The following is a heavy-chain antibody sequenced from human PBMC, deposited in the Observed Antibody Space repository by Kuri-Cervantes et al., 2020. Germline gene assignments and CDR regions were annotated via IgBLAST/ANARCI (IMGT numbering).Heavy chain of an antibody. CDR1: GYTFTSYD. Sequence: ASVKVSCKASGYTFTSYDINWVRQATGQGLEWMGWMNPNSGNTGYAQKFRGRVTMTRNTSISTAYMELGSLRSEDTAVYYCASAADEAVAGYWGQGTLVTVSS. CDR3: ASAADEAVAGY. V-gene: IGHV1-8*02. J-gene: IGHJ4*02. D-gene: IGHD6-19*01. CDR2: MNPNSGNT.